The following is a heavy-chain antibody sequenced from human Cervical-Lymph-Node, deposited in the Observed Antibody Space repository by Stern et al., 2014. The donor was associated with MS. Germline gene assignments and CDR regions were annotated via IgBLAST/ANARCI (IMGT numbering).Heavy chain of an antibody. CDR2: IYSGGNT. Sequence: EVQLEESGAGLIQPGGSLRLSCAASGFSVSSDYMTWVRQAPGKGLEWVSVIYSGGNTHYSDSEKGRITISRGDSKNTLYLQMNNLTAGDTAMYYCARGSAGVGILYYWGQGALVTVSS. CDR1: GFSVSSDY. V-gene: IGHV3-53*01. D-gene: IGHD3-3*01. J-gene: IGHJ4*02. CDR3: ARGSAGVGILYY.